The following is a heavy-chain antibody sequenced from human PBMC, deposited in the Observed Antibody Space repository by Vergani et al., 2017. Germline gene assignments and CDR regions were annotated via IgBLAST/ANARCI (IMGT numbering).Heavy chain of an antibody. CDR3: AKDLPYGTRSYPDY. D-gene: IGHD4-23*01. CDR1: GFTFSSYG. Sequence: QVQLVESGGGVVQPGRSLRLSCAASGFTFSSYGMHWVRQAPGKGLEWVAVISYDGSNKYYADSVKGRFTISRDNSKNTLYLQMNSLRAEDTAVYYCAKDLPYGTRSYPDYWGQGTLVTVSS. J-gene: IGHJ4*02. CDR2: ISYDGSNK. V-gene: IGHV3-30*18.